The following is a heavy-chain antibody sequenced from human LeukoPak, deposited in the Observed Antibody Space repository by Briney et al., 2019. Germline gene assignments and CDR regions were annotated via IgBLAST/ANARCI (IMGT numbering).Heavy chain of an antibody. CDR1: GVSISRFY. CDR3: VQTIGWPGSDY. CDR2: IYSGVPT. D-gene: IGHD6-19*01. J-gene: IGHJ4*02. Sequence: PSETLSLTCTTSGVSISRFYWSWVRQPPGKGLEWIGNIYSGVPTYFNPSLKSRVIISVDTSKNQFSLNLTSVTAADTAMYYCVQTIGWPGSDYWGQGILVTVSS. V-gene: IGHV4-4*09.